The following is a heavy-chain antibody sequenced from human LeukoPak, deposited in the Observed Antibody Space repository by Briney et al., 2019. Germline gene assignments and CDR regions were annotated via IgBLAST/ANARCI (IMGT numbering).Heavy chain of an antibody. CDR3: ACPGGALDS. CDR2: IRYDGKIR. J-gene: IGHJ4*02. V-gene: IGHV3-30*02. CDR1: GFTLSNYG. D-gene: IGHD3-16*01. Sequence: GGSLRLSCAASGFTLSNYGMHWVRQAPGKGLEWVAFIRYDGKIRYYADSVKGRFTISRDNSKNTLYLQMNSLRVEDTAVYFCACPGGALDSWGQGTLVTVSS.